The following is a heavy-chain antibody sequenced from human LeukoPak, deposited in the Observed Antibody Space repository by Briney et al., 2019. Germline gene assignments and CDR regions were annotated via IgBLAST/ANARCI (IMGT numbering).Heavy chain of an antibody. Sequence: PGGSLRLSCAASGFTFSTYGMHWVRQAPGKGLEWVALIWYDGSNKYYVDSVKGRFTISRDNSKNMLYLQMDSLRAEDTAVYYCARVWENSHGYGYWGQGTLVTVSS. V-gene: IGHV3-33*01. CDR1: GFTFSTYG. D-gene: IGHD5-18*01. J-gene: IGHJ4*02. CDR3: ARVWENSHGYGY. CDR2: IWYDGSNK.